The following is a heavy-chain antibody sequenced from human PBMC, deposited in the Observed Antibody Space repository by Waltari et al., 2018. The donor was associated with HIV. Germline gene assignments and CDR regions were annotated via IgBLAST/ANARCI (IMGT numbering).Heavy chain of an antibody. CDR3: ARDHESGAGMYYFSH. V-gene: IGHV3-7*01. CDR2: INQDGSEK. D-gene: IGHD3-16*01. J-gene: IGHJ4*02. CDR1: GFTLSTYW. Sequence: EVLLVQSGGDLVQPGESLRLTCAASGFTLSTYWITWVRQAPGKGLEWVATINQDGSEKYYVDSVKGRFIISRDNAWTSLSLEMNNLRAEDTAVYYCARDHESGAGMYYFSHWGQGSLVTVSS.